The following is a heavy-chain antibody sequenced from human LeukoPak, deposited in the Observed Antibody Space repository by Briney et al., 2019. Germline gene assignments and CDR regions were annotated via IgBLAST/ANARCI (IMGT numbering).Heavy chain of an antibody. CDR1: GFTFSSYA. D-gene: IGHD6-25*01. J-gene: IGHJ4*02. CDR3: AAATSGPDGHFDY. Sequence: GGSLRLSCAASGFTFSSYAMSWVRQAPGKGLEWVSAISGSGGSTYYADSVKGRFTISRDNSKNTLYLQMNSLRAEDTAVYYCAAATSGPDGHFDYWGQGTLVTVSS. V-gene: IGHV3-23*01. CDR2: ISGSGGST.